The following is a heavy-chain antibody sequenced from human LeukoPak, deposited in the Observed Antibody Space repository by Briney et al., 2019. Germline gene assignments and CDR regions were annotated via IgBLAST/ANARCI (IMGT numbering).Heavy chain of an antibody. D-gene: IGHD1-1*01. V-gene: IGHV3-30*18. J-gene: IGHJ4*02. CDR2: ISYDGSNK. Sequence: PGGSLRLSCAASGFTFSSYGMHWVRQAPGKGLEWVAVISYDGSNKYYADSVKGRFTISRDNSKNTLYLQMNSLRAEDTAVYYCAKRVPDYWGQGTLVTVSS. CDR3: AKRVPDY. CDR1: GFTFSSYG.